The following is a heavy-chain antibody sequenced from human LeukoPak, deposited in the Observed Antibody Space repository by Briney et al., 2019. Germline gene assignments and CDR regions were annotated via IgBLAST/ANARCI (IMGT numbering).Heavy chain of an antibody. Sequence: GGSLRLSCAASGFTVSSNYMSWVRQAPGKGLEWVSVIYSGGSTYYADSVKGRFTISKDNSKNTLYLQMNSLRAEDTAVYYCARLLDTAMADYWGQGTLVTVSS. CDR1: GFTVSSNY. J-gene: IGHJ4*02. CDR3: ARLLDTAMADY. D-gene: IGHD5-18*01. CDR2: IYSGGST. V-gene: IGHV3-53*01.